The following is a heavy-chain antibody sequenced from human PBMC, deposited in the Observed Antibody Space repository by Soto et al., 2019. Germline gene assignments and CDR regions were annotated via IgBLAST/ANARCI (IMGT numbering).Heavy chain of an antibody. V-gene: IGHV1-69*13. D-gene: IGHD1-1*01. Sequence: SVKVSCKASGCTFSSYAISWVREAPGQGLEWMGGSIPIFGTANYAQKFQGRVTITADESTSTAYMELSSLRSEDTAVYYCARGGTTGTTLYYYYGMDVWGQGNRVTVSS. CDR3: ARGGTTGTTLYYYYGMDV. J-gene: IGHJ6*02. CDR2: SIPIFGTA. CDR1: GCTFSSYA.